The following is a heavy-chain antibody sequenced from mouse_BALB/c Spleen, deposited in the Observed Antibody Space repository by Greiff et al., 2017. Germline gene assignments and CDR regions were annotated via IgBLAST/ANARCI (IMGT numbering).Heavy chain of an antibody. V-gene: IGHV1-39*01. CDR3: ARSGLGLFDY. CDR1: GYSFTDYI. J-gene: IGHJ2*01. CDR2: INPYYGST. D-gene: IGHD4-1*01. Sequence: EVQLQQTGPELVKPGASVKISCKASGYSFTDYIMLWVKQSHGKSLEWIGNINPYYGSTSYNLKFKGKATLTVDKSSSTAYMQLNSLTSEDSAVYYCARSGLGLFDYWGQGTTLTVSS.